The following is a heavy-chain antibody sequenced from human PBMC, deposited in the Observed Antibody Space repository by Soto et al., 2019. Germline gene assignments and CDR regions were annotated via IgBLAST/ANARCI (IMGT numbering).Heavy chain of an antibody. CDR2: IKSKTDGGTT. CDR1: GFTFSNAW. V-gene: IGHV3-15*07. J-gene: IGHJ4*02. Sequence: EVQLVESGGGLVKPGGSLRLSCAASGFTFSNAWLNWVRQAPGKGLEWVGRIKSKTDGGTTDYAAPVKGRFTISRDDSKNTRYLQMNSLKTEDTAVYYCTADIVVVPAAINIDYWGQGTLVTVSS. D-gene: IGHD2-2*01. CDR3: TADIVVVPAAINIDY.